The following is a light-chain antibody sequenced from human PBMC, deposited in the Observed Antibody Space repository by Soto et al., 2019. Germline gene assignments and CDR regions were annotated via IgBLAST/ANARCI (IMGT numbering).Light chain of an antibody. CDR2: DAS. Sequence: DIQMTQSPSTLSASVGDRVTITCRASQSISSWLAWYPQKPGKAPKLLIYDASSLESGVPSRFSGSGSGTEFTLTISRLQPDDFATYYCQHYNSYALTFGGGTKVEIK. V-gene: IGKV1-5*01. CDR3: QHYNSYALT. J-gene: IGKJ4*01. CDR1: QSISSW.